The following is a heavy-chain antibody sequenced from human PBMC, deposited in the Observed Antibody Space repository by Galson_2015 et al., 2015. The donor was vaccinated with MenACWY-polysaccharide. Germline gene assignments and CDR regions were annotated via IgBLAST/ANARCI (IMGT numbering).Heavy chain of an antibody. J-gene: IGHJ5*02. CDR1: GFSLRTGGVA. V-gene: IGHV2-5*01. Sequence: PALVNPTQTLTLTCTFSGFSLRTGGVAVGWIRQPPGKALEWLALLSWHEDKRYSPSLKSRLTITKDTSKNQVVLTMTNMDPVDTATYFCAHRGPCDSSTCSFGHWGQGTLVTVSS. D-gene: IGHD3-22*01. CDR3: AHRGPCDSSTCSFGH. CDR2: LSWHEDK.